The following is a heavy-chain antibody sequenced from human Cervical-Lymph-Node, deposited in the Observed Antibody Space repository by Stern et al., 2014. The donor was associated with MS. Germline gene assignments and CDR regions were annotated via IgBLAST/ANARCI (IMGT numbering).Heavy chain of an antibody. CDR3: ARDKEDTNMAFRYFDN. CDR2: IYTTGST. J-gene: IGHJ4*02. D-gene: IGHD5-18*01. V-gene: IGHV4-61*02. CDR1: GGSVGSGSYD. Sequence: QVQLQESGPGLVKPSQTLSLTCTVSGGSVGSGSYDWSWIRQPAGKGLEWIGRIYTTGSTYYNPSLKSRVSISIDPSKNQFPLKLTSGTAADTAVYYCARDKEDTNMAFRYFDNWGQGTLVTVSS.